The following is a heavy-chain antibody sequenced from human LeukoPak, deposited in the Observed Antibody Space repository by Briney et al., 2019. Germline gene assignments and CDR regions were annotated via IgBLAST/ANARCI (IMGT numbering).Heavy chain of an antibody. CDR1: GHTLRDFS. CDR2: YDPEDDER. V-gene: IGHV1-24*01. Sequence: ASVKVSCKAFGHTLRDFSIHWERQASVKGLEWMGGYDPEDDERIYSEKFLGRVTLTEDTSTDTAYMELTSLRSDDTAVYYCSTETAGNYWGQGTLVTVSS. CDR3: STETAGNY. D-gene: IGHD3-10*01. J-gene: IGHJ4*02.